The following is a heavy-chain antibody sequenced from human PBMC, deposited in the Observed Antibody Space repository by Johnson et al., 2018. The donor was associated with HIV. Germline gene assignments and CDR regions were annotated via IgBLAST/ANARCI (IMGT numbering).Heavy chain of an antibody. D-gene: IGHD3-22*01. CDR3: ARVTMIVVVMQAFDI. V-gene: IGHV3-20*04. CDR1: GFTFDDYG. J-gene: IGHJ3*02. Sequence: MLLVESGGGVVQPGGSLRLSCAASGFTFDDYGMSWVRQAPGKGLEWVSGINWNGGSTGYADSVQGRFTISRDNSKNSLYLQMNSLRAEDTAVYYCARVTMIVVVMQAFDIWGQGTMVTFSS. CDR2: INWNGGST.